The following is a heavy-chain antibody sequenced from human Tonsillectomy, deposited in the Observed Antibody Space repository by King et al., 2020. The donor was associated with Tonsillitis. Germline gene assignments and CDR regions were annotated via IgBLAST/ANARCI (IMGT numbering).Heavy chain of an antibody. CDR2: IYPGDADT. D-gene: IGHD3-10*01. CDR1: GYSFTSYW. V-gene: IGHV5-51*03. Sequence: QLVQSGADVKKPGESLKISCKGSGYSFTSYWIGWVRQMPGKVLEWLGIIYPGDADTSYSTSFQGQVTISADKSISTAYLQWSSLKASDTAMYYCAGGSGTTGSTYYFDYWGQGTLVTVSS. CDR3: AGGSGTTGSTYYFDY. J-gene: IGHJ4*02.